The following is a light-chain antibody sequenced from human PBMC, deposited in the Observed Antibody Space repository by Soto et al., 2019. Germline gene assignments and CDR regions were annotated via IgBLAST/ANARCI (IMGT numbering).Light chain of an antibody. CDR2: DAS. Sequence: DIQMTQSPSSLSASVGDRVTITCRASQGFSNYLAWYQQKAGKVPKLLLYDASSLQSGVPSRFSGSGSGTDFTLTISSLQPEDVATYYCQKYNSAPQTFGPGTKVDIK. J-gene: IGKJ3*01. V-gene: IGKV1-27*01. CDR1: QGFSNY. CDR3: QKYNSAPQT.